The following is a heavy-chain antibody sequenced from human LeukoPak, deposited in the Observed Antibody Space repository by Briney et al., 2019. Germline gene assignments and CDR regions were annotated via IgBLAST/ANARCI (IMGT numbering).Heavy chain of an antibody. V-gene: IGHV4-61*01. J-gene: IGHJ3*02. D-gene: IGHD4-17*01. Sequence: SETLSLTCNVSGGSVSSGTNYWSWIRQPPGKGLEWIGYISYSGSTNYNPSLKSRVTISVDTSKNQFSLKLTSVTAADTAVYYCASLRTTVTSAAFDIWGQGTVVTVSS. CDR1: GGSVSSGTNY. CDR3: ASLRTTVTSAAFDI. CDR2: ISYSGST.